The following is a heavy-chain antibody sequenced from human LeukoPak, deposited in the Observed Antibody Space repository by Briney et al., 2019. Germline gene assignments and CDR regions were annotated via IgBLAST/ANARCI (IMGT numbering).Heavy chain of an antibody. Sequence: GRSLRLSCAASGFTFSSYGMHWVRQAPGKGLEWVAVISYDGSNKYYADSVKGRFTISRDNSKNTLYLQMNSLRAEDTAIYYCAKEEYYYDSSGYHGYFDYWGQGTLVTVSS. D-gene: IGHD3-22*01. CDR2: ISYDGSNK. CDR1: GFTFSSYG. V-gene: IGHV3-30*18. J-gene: IGHJ4*02. CDR3: AKEEYYYDSSGYHGYFDY.